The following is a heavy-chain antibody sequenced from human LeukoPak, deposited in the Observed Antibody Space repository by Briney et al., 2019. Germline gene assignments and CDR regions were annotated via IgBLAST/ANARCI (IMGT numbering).Heavy chain of an antibody. CDR3: ARKTVDLSYYDSSGYYYGAFGI. Sequence: SETLSLTCTVSGYSISSGYYWGWIRQPPGKGLEWIGSIYHSGSTYYNPSLKSRVTISVDTSKNQFSLKLSSVTAADTAVYYCARKTVDLSYYDSSGYYYGAFGIWGQGTMVTVSS. J-gene: IGHJ3*02. V-gene: IGHV4-38-2*02. CDR2: IYHSGST. CDR1: GYSISSGYY. D-gene: IGHD3-22*01.